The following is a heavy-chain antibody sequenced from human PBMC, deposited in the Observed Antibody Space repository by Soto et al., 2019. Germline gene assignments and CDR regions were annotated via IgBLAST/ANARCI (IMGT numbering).Heavy chain of an antibody. Sequence: SETLSLTCAVYGGSFSGYYWSWIRQPPGKGLEWIGEINHSGSTNYNPSLKSRVTISVDTSKNQFSLKLSSVTAADTAVYYCARLDSSSWQDYFDYWGQGTLVTVSS. J-gene: IGHJ4*02. CDR2: INHSGST. CDR1: GGSFSGYY. D-gene: IGHD6-13*01. V-gene: IGHV4-34*01. CDR3: ARLDSSSWQDYFDY.